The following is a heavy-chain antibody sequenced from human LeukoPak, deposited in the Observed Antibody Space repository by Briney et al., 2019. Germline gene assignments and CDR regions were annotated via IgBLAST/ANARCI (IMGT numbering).Heavy chain of an antibody. CDR2: IKLDGSEK. CDR1: GFTFGKYW. V-gene: IGHV3-7*03. D-gene: IGHD3-3*01. CDR3: ARDQYDTWSRRGNFDS. J-gene: IGHJ4*02. Sequence: GGSLRLSCVASGFTFGKYWMSWVRQAPGKGLGWVANIKLDGSEKNYVDSVKGRFTISRDNTKNSLYLQMNSLRAEDTAVFYCARDQYDTWSRRGNFDSWGREPWSSSPQ.